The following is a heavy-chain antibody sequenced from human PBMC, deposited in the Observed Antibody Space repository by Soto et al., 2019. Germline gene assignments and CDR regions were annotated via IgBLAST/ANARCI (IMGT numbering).Heavy chain of an antibody. Sequence: EVQLLESGGGLVQPGGSLRLSCAASGFTFSSYAMSWVRQAPGKGLEWVSAISGSGGSTYYADSVKGRFTISSDNSKNTLYLQMNSLRAEDTAVYYCAKDTAMVPYYFDYWGQGTLVTVSS. CDR1: GFTFSSYA. V-gene: IGHV3-23*01. D-gene: IGHD5-18*01. J-gene: IGHJ4*02. CDR2: ISGSGGST. CDR3: AKDTAMVPYYFDY.